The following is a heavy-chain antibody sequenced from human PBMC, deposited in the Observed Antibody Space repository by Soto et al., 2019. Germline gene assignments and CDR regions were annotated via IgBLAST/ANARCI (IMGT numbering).Heavy chain of an antibody. CDR1: GFTFRSYA. V-gene: IGHV3-21*01. CDR3: ARDLALAGNY. J-gene: IGHJ4*02. Sequence: GGSLRLSCAASGFTFRSYAMNWVRQTQEKGLEWVSSISSTSTYTHYADSVKGRFTISRDNANNSLFLQMNSLRAEDTAIYYCARDLALAGNYWGQGTLVTVSS. CDR2: ISSTSTYT. D-gene: IGHD6-19*01.